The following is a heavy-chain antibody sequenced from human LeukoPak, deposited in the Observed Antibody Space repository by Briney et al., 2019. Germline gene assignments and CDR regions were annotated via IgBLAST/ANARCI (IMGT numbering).Heavy chain of an antibody. V-gene: IGHV4-39*01. Sequence: SETLSLTCTVSGGSISSSSYYWGWIRRPPGKGLEWIGSIYYSGSTYYNPSLKSRVTISVDTSKNQFSLKLSSVTAADTAVYYCARHPPYYYDSSGFDPWGQGTLVTVSS. J-gene: IGHJ5*02. CDR1: GGSISSSSYY. CDR2: IYYSGST. CDR3: ARHPPYYYDSSGFDP. D-gene: IGHD3-22*01.